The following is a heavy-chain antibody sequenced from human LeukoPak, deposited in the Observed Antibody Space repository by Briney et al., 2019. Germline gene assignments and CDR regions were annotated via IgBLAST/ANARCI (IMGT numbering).Heavy chain of an antibody. V-gene: IGHV3-20*04. J-gene: IGHJ4*02. CDR2: INWNGGST. CDR1: GFTFDDYG. Sequence: GGSLRLSCAASGFTFDDYGMSWVRQAPGKGLEWVSGINWNGGSTGYADSVKGRFTISRDNAKNSLYLQMNSLRAEDTAVYYCAKRSSTSSGYFDLWGRGTLVTVSS. D-gene: IGHD3-22*01. CDR3: AKRSSTSSGYFDL.